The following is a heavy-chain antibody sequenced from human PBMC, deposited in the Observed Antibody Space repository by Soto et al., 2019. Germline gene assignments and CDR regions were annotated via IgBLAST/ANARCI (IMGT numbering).Heavy chain of an antibody. CDR1: GGSISSSSYY. D-gene: IGHD6-19*01. J-gene: IGHJ4*02. Sequence: ASETLSLTCTVSGGSISSSSYYWGWIRQPPGKGLEWIGSIYYGGSTYYNPSLKSRVTISVDTSKNQFSLKLSSVTAADTAVYYCARTMGSSGWYYFDYWGQGTLVTVSS. CDR3: ARTMGSSGWYYFDY. V-gene: IGHV4-39*01. CDR2: IYYGGST.